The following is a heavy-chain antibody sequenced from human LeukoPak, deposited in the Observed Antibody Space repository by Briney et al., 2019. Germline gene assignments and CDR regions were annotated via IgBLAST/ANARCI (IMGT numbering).Heavy chain of an antibody. CDR2: IKQDGSEK. J-gene: IGHJ4*02. CDR1: GFTFSSYW. CDR3: ARDGAPDAHCSSTSCAIR. D-gene: IGHD2-2*01. V-gene: IGHV3-7*01. Sequence: PGGSLRLSCAASGFTFSSYWMNWVRQAPGKGLEWVANIKQDGSEKYYVDSVKGRFTISRNNAKNSLYLQMNSLRVEDTAVYYCARDGAPDAHCSSTSCAIRWGQGTVVTVSS.